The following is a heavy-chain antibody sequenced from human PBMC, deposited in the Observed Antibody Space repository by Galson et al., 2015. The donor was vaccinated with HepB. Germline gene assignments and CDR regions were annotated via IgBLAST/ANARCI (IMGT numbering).Heavy chain of an antibody. D-gene: IGHD3-10*01. CDR1: GFTFNNYA. J-gene: IGHJ6*02. Sequence: SLRLSCAASGFTFNNYAMTWVRQAPGKGLEWVSAISGSGGSRYYVDSVKGRFTISRDNNRNTLYLQMSSLTAEDTALYFCAKDLRMSGVYGLGDYYYYGMDVWGQGTTVTVSS. CDR3: AKDLRMSGVYGLGDYYYYGMDV. V-gene: IGHV3-23*01. CDR2: ISGSGGSR.